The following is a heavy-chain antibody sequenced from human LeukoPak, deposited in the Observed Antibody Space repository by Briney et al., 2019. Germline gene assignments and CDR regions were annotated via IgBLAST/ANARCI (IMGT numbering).Heavy chain of an antibody. CDR3: ARWGTTGFWAFDI. Sequence: GGSLRLSCAASGFTFSRYDMHWVRQATGKGLEWVSAIGAAGDTNYPDSVKGGFTISRENAKSSFYLQMNSLRAGDTAVYYCARWGTTGFWAFDIWGQGTMVTVSS. D-gene: IGHD3-16*01. J-gene: IGHJ3*02. V-gene: IGHV3-13*04. CDR2: IGAAGDT. CDR1: GFTFSRYD.